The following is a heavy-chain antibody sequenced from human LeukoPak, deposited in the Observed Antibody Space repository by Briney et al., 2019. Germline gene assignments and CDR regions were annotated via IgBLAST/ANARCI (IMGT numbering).Heavy chain of an antibody. CDR3: AADSGSYSRDWYFDL. CDR1: GYTFTTYA. J-gene: IGHJ2*01. Sequence: ASVKVSCKASGYTFTTYAMHWVRQAPGQRLEWMGWINTGNGNTKYSQKFQGRVTITRDTSASTAYMELSSLRSEDTAVYYCAADSGSYSRDWYFDLWGRGTLVTVSS. D-gene: IGHD6-13*01. CDR2: INTGNGNT. V-gene: IGHV1-3*04.